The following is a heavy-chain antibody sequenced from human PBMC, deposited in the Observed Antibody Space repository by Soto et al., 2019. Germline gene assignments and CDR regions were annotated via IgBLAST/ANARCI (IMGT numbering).Heavy chain of an antibody. CDR1: GCSISSSNW. Sequence: LALPCAVSGCSISSSNWWSLVRQPPGKGLEWIGEIYHSGSTNYNPSLKSRVTISVDKSKNQFSLKLSSVTAADTAVYYCASSIVVVPDAIPEGAFDIWGQGTMVTVSS. D-gene: IGHD2-2*02. CDR3: ASSIVVVPDAIPEGAFDI. J-gene: IGHJ3*02. CDR2: IYHSGST. V-gene: IGHV4-4*02.